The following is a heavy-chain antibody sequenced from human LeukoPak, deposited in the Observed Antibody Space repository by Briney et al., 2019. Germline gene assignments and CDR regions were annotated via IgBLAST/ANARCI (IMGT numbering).Heavy chain of an antibody. CDR1: GFTFSSYS. J-gene: IGHJ4*02. CDR2: TSSSSSYI. CDR3: ARGMTTVTNYDY. Sequence: GGSLRLSCAASGFTFSSYSMNWVRQAPGKGLEWVSSTSSSSSYIYYADSVKGRFTISRDNAKNSLYLQMNSLRAEDTAVYYCARGMTTVTNYDYWGQGTLVTVSS. V-gene: IGHV3-21*01. D-gene: IGHD4-17*01.